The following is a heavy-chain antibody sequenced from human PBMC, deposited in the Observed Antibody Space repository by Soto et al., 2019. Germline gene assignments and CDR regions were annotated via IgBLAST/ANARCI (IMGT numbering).Heavy chain of an antibody. Sequence: GGSLRLSCAASGFIVSSKYMSWVRQAPGKGLQWVSVIYSGGATYYADSVKGRFTISRDNSKNTLYLQMNSLRVEDTAVYYCARDSRPYSTIFEGYDYWGQGTLVTVSS. J-gene: IGHJ4*02. CDR3: ARDSRPYSTIFEGYDY. V-gene: IGHV3-66*01. CDR2: IYSGGAT. D-gene: IGHD3-3*01. CDR1: GFIVSSKY.